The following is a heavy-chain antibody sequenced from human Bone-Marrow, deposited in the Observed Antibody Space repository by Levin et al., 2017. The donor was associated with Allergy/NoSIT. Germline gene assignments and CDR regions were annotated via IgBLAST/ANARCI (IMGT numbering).Heavy chain of an antibody. Sequence: GGSLRLSCAASGFTFNNYAMTWVRQAPGKGLEWVSTISGSGSTTYYADSVKGRFTISRDNSKNTVYLQMNSLRGEDTAVYYCVKWGGSSGWDGPFDHWGQGTLVTASS. CDR1: GFTFNNYA. CDR2: ISGSGSTT. CDR3: VKWGGSSGWDGPFDH. J-gene: IGHJ4*02. D-gene: IGHD6-19*01. V-gene: IGHV3-23*01.